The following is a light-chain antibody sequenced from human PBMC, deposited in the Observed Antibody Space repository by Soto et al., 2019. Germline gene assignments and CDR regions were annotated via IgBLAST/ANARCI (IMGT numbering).Light chain of an antibody. J-gene: IGKJ4*01. CDR1: QSISTY. CDR2: ATS. CDR3: QQSYITPPLT. V-gene: IGKV1-39*01. Sequence: DIQMTQSPSSLSASVGDRVTITCRASQSISTYLNWYQQKPGKAPKLLIYATSSLQSGVPSRFSASGSGTAFTLTISSLQPEDFATYYCQQSYITPPLTFGGGTKVDIK.